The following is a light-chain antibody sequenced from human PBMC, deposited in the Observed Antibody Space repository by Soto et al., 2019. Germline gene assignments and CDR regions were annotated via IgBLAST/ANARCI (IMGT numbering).Light chain of an antibody. CDR2: DAS. J-gene: IGKJ4*01. CDR1: QSVSNY. V-gene: IGKV3-11*01. Sequence: EIVLTQSPATLSLSPGERATLSCRASQSVSNYLAWYQQKPGKTPRLLIYDASNRATGIPDRFSGRGSGTDFTRTISSLEPEDFAVYYCQHRSNWPPLTFGGGTKVEIK. CDR3: QHRSNWPPLT.